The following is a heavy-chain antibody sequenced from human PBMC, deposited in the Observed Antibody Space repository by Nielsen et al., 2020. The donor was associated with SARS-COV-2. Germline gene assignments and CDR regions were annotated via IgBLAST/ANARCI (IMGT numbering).Heavy chain of an antibody. V-gene: IGHV3-48*02. D-gene: IGHD3-22*01. Sequence: WIRQPPGKGLEWVSYISSSSSTIYYADSVKGRFTISRDNAKNSLYLQMNSLRDEDTAVYYCARHRYYYDSSGYHVNYFDYWGQGTLVTVSS. J-gene: IGHJ4*02. CDR2: ISSSSSTI. CDR3: ARHRYYYDSSGYHVNYFDY.